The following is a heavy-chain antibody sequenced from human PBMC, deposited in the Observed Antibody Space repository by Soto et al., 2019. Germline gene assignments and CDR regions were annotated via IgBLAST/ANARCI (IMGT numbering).Heavy chain of an antibody. CDR1: GFTFDDYA. V-gene: IGHV3-9*01. CDR3: AKGAWFGELLSDYYYYYYYMDV. CDR2: ISWNSGSI. Sequence: GGSLRFSCAASGFTFDDYAMHWVRQAPGKGLEWVSGISWNSGSIGYADSVKGRFTISRDNAKNSLYLQMNSLRAEDTALYYCAKGAWFGELLSDYYYYYYYMDVWGKGTTVTVSS. J-gene: IGHJ6*03. D-gene: IGHD3-10*01.